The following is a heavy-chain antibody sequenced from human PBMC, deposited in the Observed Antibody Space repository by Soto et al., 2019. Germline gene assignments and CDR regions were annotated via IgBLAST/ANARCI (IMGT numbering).Heavy chain of an antibody. CDR3: ARSVAVSADYFYYGLDV. D-gene: IGHD6-19*01. V-gene: IGHV4-59*11. J-gene: IGHJ6*02. CDR1: GGSISSHY. CDR2: IFDNRNT. Sequence: PSETLSLTCIVSGGSISSHYWSWIRQPPGKGLEWIGYIFDNRNTNYNPSLRSRVSMSVDTPKNQFSLMLRSVSAADTAVYYCARSVAVSADYFYYGLDVWGHGTTVTVSS.